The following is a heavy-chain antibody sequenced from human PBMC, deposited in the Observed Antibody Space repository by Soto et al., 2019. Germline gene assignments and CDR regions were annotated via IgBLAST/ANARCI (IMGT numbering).Heavy chain of an antibody. V-gene: IGHV3-30-3*01. J-gene: IGHJ4*02. CDR3: ARGYYYDSSGYYYGY. CDR2: ISYDGSNK. CDR1: GFPFSSYA. D-gene: IGHD3-22*01. Sequence: GGSLRLSCAASGFPFSSYAMHWVRQAPGKGLEWVAVISYDGSNKYYADSVKGRFTISRDNSKNTLYLQMNSLRAEDTAVYYCARGYYYDSSGYYYGYWGQGTLVTVSS.